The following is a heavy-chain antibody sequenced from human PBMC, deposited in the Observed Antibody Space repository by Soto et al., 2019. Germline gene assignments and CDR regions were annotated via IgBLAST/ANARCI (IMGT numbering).Heavy chain of an antibody. V-gene: IGHV3-30*18. CDR2: ISYDGSNK. CDR3: AKGSEEKPV. J-gene: IGHJ4*02. CDR1: GFSFSSYV. Sequence: PGGSLRLSCAASGFSFSSYVMDWVRQAPGKGLEWVAVISYDGSNKYYADSVKGRFTISRDNSKNTLDLQMNSLRVEDTAVYYCAKGSEEKPVWGQGTLVTVSS.